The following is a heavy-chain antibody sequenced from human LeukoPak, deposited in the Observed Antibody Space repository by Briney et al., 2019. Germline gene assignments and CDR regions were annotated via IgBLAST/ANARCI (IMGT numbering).Heavy chain of an antibody. CDR1: GGSFSGYY. J-gene: IGHJ4*02. V-gene: IGHV4-34*01. D-gene: IGHD2-15*01. Sequence: SETLSLTCAVYGGSFSGYYWSWIRQPPGKGLEWIGEINHSGSTNYNPSLKSRVTISVDTSKNQFSLKLSSVTAADTAVYYCARGRRVVVAATSFVYWGQGTLVTVSS. CDR2: INHSGST. CDR3: ARGRRVVVAATSFVY.